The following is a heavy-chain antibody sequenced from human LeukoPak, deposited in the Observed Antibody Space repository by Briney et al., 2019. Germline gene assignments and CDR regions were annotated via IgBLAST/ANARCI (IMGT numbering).Heavy chain of an antibody. Sequence: PGGSLRLSCAASGFTFSRHWMTWVRQAPGKGLEWVANIKEDGTYKNYVDSVKGRFTISRDNAKNSLYLQMNSLRAEDTAVYYCATPLDYYDSSGYHQGGDWGQGTLVTVSS. CDR3: ATPLDYYDSSGYHQGGD. CDR2: IKEDGTYK. D-gene: IGHD3-22*01. CDR1: GFTFSRHW. V-gene: IGHV3-7*03. J-gene: IGHJ4*02.